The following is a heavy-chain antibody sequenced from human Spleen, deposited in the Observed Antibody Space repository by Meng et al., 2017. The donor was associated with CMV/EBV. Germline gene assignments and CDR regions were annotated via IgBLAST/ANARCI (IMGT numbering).Heavy chain of an antibody. J-gene: IGHJ5*02. Sequence: EVQRVESXGGVVRPGVFLRLSWAASGFTFDDYGMSWVRQAPGKGLEWVSGINWNGGSTGYADSVKGRFTISRDNAKNSLYLQMNSLRAEDTALYHCARDYPRGAPGWFDPWGQGTLVTVSS. CDR3: ARDYPRGAPGWFDP. D-gene: IGHD1-14*01. CDR2: INWNGGST. V-gene: IGHV3-20*01. CDR1: GFTFDDYG.